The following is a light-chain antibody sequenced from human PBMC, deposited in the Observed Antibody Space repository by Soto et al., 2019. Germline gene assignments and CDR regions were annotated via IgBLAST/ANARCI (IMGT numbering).Light chain of an antibody. V-gene: IGKV2-28*01. J-gene: IGKJ1*01. Sequence: DIVMTQSPLSLPVTPGEPASISCSSSQSLLQSNGYNYLDWCLQKPGQSPQLLIYFGSYRASGVPDRFSGSGSGTDFTLKIRRVEAEDVGFYYCMQSQQSPPTFGQGTKVEI. CDR3: MQSQQSPPT. CDR2: FGS. CDR1: QSLLQSNGYNY.